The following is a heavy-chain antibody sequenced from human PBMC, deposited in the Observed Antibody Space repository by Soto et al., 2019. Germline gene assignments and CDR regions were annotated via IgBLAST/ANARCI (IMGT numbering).Heavy chain of an antibody. CDR2: ISAYNGNT. D-gene: IGHD2-15*01. CDR1: GYTFTSYG. Sequence: XSVKVSCEASGYTFTSYGISWVRQAPVQGLEWMGWISAYNGNTNYAQKLQGRVTMTTDTSTSTAYMELRSLRSDDTAVYYCARAYCSGGSCYSSGMDVWGQGTTVTVSS. CDR3: ARAYCSGGSCYSSGMDV. J-gene: IGHJ6*02. V-gene: IGHV1-18*01.